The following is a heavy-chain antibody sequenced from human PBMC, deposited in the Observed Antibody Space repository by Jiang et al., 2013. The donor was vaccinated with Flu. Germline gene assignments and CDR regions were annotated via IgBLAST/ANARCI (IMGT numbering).Heavy chain of an antibody. D-gene: IGHD1-26*01. CDR1: GFSLTTSGMX. V-gene: IGHV2-70*11. CDR3: ARIRGGATTPYYFDY. CDR2: IDWDDDK. J-gene: IGHJ4*02. Sequence: KPTQTLTLTCTFSGFSLTTSGMXVSWIRQPPGKALEWLARIDWDDDKYYSTSLKTRLTISKDTSKNQVVLRMTNMDPVDTATYYCARIRGGATTPYYFDYWGQGTLVTVSS.